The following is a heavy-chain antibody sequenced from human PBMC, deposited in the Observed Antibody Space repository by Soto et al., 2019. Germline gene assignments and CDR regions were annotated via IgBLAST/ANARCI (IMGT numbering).Heavy chain of an antibody. CDR1: GFTFSDYY. Sequence: GGSLRLSCAASGFTFSDYYMSWIRQAPGKGLEWVSYISSSSSYTNYADSVKGRFTISRDNAKNSLYLQMKSLRAEDTAVYYCARDLLTVYYDSSGYPPSSSALDIWGQGTTVTVSS. D-gene: IGHD3-22*01. V-gene: IGHV3-11*05. CDR2: ISSSSSYT. J-gene: IGHJ3*02. CDR3: ARDLLTVYYDSSGYPPSSSALDI.